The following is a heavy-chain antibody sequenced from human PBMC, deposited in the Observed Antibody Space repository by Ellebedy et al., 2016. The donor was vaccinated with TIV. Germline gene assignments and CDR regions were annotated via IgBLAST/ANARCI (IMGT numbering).Heavy chain of an antibody. CDR1: GFTLSDNW. J-gene: IGHJ5*02. V-gene: IGHV3-7*03. CDR3: TRDPGRRDDL. CDR2: IKTDGSEK. Sequence: GGSLRLSCEASGFTLSDNWMTWVRQVAGKGLEWVASIKTDGSEKFYVDSVRGRFTISRDNAENSVFLQMSSLGADDTALYYCTRDPGRRDDLWGQGTLVTVSS.